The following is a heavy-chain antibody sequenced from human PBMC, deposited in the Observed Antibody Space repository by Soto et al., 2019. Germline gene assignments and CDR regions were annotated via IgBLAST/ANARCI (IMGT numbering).Heavy chain of an antibody. Sequence: GGSLRLSCAASGFTFSSYSMNWVRQAPGKGLEWVSSISSSSYIYYADSVKGRFTISRDNAKNSLYLQMNSLRAEDTAVYYCAREGKLIVVVPAATDSFDIWGQGTMVTVSS. CDR3: AREGKLIVVVPAATDSFDI. CDR1: GFTFSSYS. CDR2: ISSSSYI. V-gene: IGHV3-21*01. D-gene: IGHD2-2*01. J-gene: IGHJ3*02.